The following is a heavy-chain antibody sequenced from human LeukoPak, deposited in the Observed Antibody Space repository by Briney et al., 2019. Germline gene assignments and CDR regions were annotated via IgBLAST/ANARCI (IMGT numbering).Heavy chain of an antibody. V-gene: IGHV4-59*01. D-gene: IGHD4-11*01. CDR2: IYYSGST. CDR1: GGSISSYY. CDR3: AGSHRNYYFDY. J-gene: IGHJ4*02. Sequence: SETLSLTCTVSGGSISSYYWSWIRQPPGKGLEWIGYIYYSGSTNYNPSLKSRVTISVDTSKNQFSLKLSSVTAADTAVYYCAGSHRNYYFDYWGQGTLVTVSS.